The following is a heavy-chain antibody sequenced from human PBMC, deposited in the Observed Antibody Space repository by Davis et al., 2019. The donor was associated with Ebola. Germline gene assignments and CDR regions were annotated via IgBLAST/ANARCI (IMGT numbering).Heavy chain of an antibody. Sequence: GESLKISCAASGFTFSSYGMHWVRQAPGKGLEWVAVIWYDGSNKYYADSVKGRFTISRDNSKNTLYLQMNSLRAEDTAVYYCARDGVRSNPIVQQLVYYYYGMDVWGQGTTVTVSS. CDR2: IWYDGSNK. J-gene: IGHJ6*02. D-gene: IGHD6-13*01. CDR3: ARDGVRSNPIVQQLVYYYYGMDV. V-gene: IGHV3-33*01. CDR1: GFTFSSYG.